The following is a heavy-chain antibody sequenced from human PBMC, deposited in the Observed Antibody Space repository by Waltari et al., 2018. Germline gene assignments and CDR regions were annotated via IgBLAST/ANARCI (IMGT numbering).Heavy chain of an antibody. J-gene: IGHJ4*02. CDR1: GFTVSSNY. CDR3: ATYSSGWYAGFDY. CDR2: IYSGGST. V-gene: IGHV3-53*01. Sequence: EVQLVESGGGLIQPGGSLRLSCAASGFTVSSNYMSWVRQAPGKGLAWVSVIYSGGSTYYADSVKGRFTISRDNSKNTLYLQMNSLRAEDTAVYYCATYSSGWYAGFDYWGQGTLVTVSS. D-gene: IGHD6-19*01.